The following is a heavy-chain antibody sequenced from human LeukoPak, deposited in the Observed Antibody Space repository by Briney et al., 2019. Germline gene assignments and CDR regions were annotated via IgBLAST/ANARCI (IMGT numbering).Heavy chain of an antibody. V-gene: IGHV3-33*01. Sequence: PGGPLRLSCAASGFTLSSSGMHWVRQAPGKGLEWVAVIWGDENHKYYGDSVRGRFTISRDNAKNTLYLQMDSLRVEDTAVYYCARDRGYFDNSAYYSTPHYYYGMDVWGQGTTVTVSS. J-gene: IGHJ6*02. CDR2: IWGDENHK. CDR3: ARDRGYFDNSAYYSTPHYYYGMDV. D-gene: IGHD3-22*01. CDR1: GFTLSSSG.